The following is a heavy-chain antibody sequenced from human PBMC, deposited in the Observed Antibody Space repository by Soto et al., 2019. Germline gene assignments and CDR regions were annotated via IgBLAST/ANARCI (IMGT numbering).Heavy chain of an antibody. CDR2: IKQDGSEK. CDR1: GFTFSSYL. Sequence: GGSLRLSCAASGFTFSSYLMSWVRQAPGKGLEWVANIKQDGSEKYYVDSVKGRFTISRDNAKNSLYLQMNSLRAEDTAVYYCVWGRDSSSYQVWGQGTLVTVSS. D-gene: IGHD6-13*01. V-gene: IGHV3-7*04. J-gene: IGHJ4*02. CDR3: VWGRDSSSYQV.